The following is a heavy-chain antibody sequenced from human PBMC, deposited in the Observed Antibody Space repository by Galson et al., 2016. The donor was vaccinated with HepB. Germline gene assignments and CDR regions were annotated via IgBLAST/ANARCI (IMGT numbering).Heavy chain of an antibody. CDR2: IKSKTDGGTT. CDR3: STDQDRWIAVAGRDY. Sequence: SLRLSCAASGFTFSTYSMNWVRQAPGKGLEWVGRIKSKTDGGTTDYAAPVKGRFTISRDDSKNTLYVQMNSLETEDTAVYYCSTDQDRWIAVAGRDYWGQGTLVTVSS. J-gene: IGHJ4*02. D-gene: IGHD6-19*01. CDR1: GFTFSTYS. V-gene: IGHV3-15*01.